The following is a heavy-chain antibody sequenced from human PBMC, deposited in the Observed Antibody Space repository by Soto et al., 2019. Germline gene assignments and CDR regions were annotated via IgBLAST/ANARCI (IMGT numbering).Heavy chain of an antibody. CDR1: GFTFSTSA. D-gene: IGHD3-3*01. CDR3: APSYDYWTT. CDR2: INPADSEA. J-gene: IGHJ4*02. Sequence: EVQVVQSGAVGKKPGESLKISCKTSGFTFSTSAIGWVRQMPGKGLAWMGIINPADSEATYFPSFQGQVTFSADKSISNAYMHWSSLKASDNAIYYCAPSYDYWTTWGQGPLVTVSS. V-gene: IGHV5-51*01.